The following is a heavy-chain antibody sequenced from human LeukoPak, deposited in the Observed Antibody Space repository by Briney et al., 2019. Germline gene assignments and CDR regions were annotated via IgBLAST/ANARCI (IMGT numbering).Heavy chain of an antibody. J-gene: IGHJ3*02. CDR1: GTSISRTY. CDR3: ARVEERTYYYDSSGSSHAFDI. V-gene: IGHV4-59*01. CDR2: IYYSGST. Sequence: SETLSLTCTVSGTSISRTYWSWIRQPPGKGLEWIGYIYYSGSTNYNPSLKSRVTISVDTSKNQFSLKLSSVTAADTAVYYCARVEERTYYYDSSGSSHAFDIWGQGTMVTVSS. D-gene: IGHD3-22*01.